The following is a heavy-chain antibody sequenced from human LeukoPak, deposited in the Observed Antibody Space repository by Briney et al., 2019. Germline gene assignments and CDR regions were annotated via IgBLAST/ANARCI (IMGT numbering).Heavy chain of an antibody. V-gene: IGHV1-69*05. J-gene: IGHJ4*02. D-gene: IGHD2-15*01. Sequence: GASVKVSCKAFGGSFSSEAISWVRQAPGQGLEWTGGIIPIFGTANYAQNFQGRVTITTDESTSTAYMEVSSLRSEDTAVYYCGRKAGDCGGGICYSIDYWGQGTLVTVSS. CDR2: IIPIFGTA. CDR3: GRKAGDCGGGICYSIDY. CDR1: GGSFSSEA.